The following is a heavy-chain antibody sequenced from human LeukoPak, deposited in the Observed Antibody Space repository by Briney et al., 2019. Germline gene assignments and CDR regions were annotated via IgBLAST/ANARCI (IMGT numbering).Heavy chain of an antibody. CDR1: GGSISSYY. Sequence: SETLSLTCTVSGGSISSYYWSWIRQPPGKGLEWIGYIYYSGSTNYNPSLKSRVTISVDTSKNQFSLKLSSVTAADTAMYYCARLPSTVGYCSGGSCYEVDYWGQGTMVTVSS. CDR2: IYYSGST. V-gene: IGHV4-59*08. CDR3: ARLPSTVGYCSGGSCYEVDY. J-gene: IGHJ4*02. D-gene: IGHD2-15*01.